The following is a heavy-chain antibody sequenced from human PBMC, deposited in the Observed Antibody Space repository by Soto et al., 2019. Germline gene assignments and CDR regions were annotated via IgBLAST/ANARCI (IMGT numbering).Heavy chain of an antibody. Sequence: EASVKVSCKASGYTFSTYDINWVRQAAGQGLEWMGWMNPNSGNTGYGQKFQGRLTMTRDTSITTAYMELSSLRSEDTAVYYCARSDSGSYIDYWGLGTLVTVSS. D-gene: IGHD3-10*01. CDR1: GYTFSTYD. CDR3: ARSDSGSYIDY. V-gene: IGHV1-8*01. CDR2: MNPNSGNT. J-gene: IGHJ4*02.